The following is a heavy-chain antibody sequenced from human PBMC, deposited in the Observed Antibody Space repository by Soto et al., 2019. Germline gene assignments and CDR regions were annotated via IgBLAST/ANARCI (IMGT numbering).Heavy chain of an antibody. D-gene: IGHD3-10*01. Sequence: GGSLRLSCAASGFTFSSYAMSWGRQAPGKRLEWVSSISAIGDSVYHADSVKGRFTVSRDNSKDTLYLQMNSLRAEDTAVYYCARDEGDYYGSGSYWYYYGMDVWGQGTTVTVSS. V-gene: IGHV3-23*01. CDR1: GFTFSSYA. CDR3: ARDEGDYYGSGSYWYYYGMDV. CDR2: ISAIGDSV. J-gene: IGHJ6*02.